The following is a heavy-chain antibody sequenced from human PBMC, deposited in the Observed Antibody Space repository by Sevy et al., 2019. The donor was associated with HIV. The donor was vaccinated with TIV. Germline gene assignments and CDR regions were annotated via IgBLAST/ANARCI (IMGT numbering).Heavy chain of an antibody. D-gene: IGHD4-4*01. J-gene: IGHJ6*02. CDR2: IYYSGST. Sequence: SETLSLTCTVSGGSISSYYWSWIRQPPGKGLEWIGYIYYSGSTNYNPSLKSRVTISVDTSKNQFSLKLSSVTAADTAVYYRARDTLHGYGMDVWGQGTTVTVSS. V-gene: IGHV4-59*01. CDR1: GGSISSYY. CDR3: ARDTLHGYGMDV.